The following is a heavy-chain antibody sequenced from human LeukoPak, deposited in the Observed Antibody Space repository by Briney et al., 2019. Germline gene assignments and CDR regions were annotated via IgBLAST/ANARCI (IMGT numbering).Heavy chain of an antibody. V-gene: IGHV3-48*04. CDR3: AREGQQPFFDY. CDR2: ISSSSSTI. Sequence: GGSLRLSCAASGFTFSSYSMNWVRQAPGKGLEWVSYISSSSSTIYYAGSVKGRFTISRDNAKNSLYLQMNSLRAEDTAVYYCAREGQQPFFDYWGQGTLVTVSS. D-gene: IGHD6-13*01. CDR1: GFTFSSYS. J-gene: IGHJ4*02.